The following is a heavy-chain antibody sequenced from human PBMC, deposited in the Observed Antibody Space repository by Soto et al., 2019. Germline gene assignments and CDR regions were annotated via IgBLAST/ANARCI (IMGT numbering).Heavy chain of an antibody. CDR2: IYYSGST. Sequence: PSETLSLTCTVSGGSVSSGSYYWSWIRQPPGKGLEWIGYIYYSGSTNYNPSLKSRVTISVDTSKNQFSLKLSSVTAADTAVYYCARVWYSSGWYYFDYWGQGTLVTVSS. V-gene: IGHV4-61*01. CDR3: ARVWYSSGWYYFDY. J-gene: IGHJ4*02. D-gene: IGHD6-19*01. CDR1: GGSVSSGSYY.